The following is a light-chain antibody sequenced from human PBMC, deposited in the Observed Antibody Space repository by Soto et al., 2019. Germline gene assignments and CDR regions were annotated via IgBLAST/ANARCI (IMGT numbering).Light chain of an antibody. Sequence: EVVLTQSPGTLSLSPGERATLSCRASQSVSSKYLVWYQQKPGQAPRLLIYGASSRAAGIPDRFSGRGSGTDFTLTISRLEPEDFALYYCQHYDNSPPLYTFGQGTKLEIK. J-gene: IGKJ2*01. CDR2: GAS. CDR1: QSVSSKY. V-gene: IGKV3-20*01. CDR3: QHYDNSPPLYT.